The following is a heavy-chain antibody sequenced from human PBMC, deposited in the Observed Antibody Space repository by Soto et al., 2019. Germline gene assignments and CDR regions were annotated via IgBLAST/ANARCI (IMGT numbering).Heavy chain of an antibody. CDR3: ARPQGSGWRFNALDF. J-gene: IGHJ3*01. CDR1: GGTFSTSG. V-gene: IGHV1-69*01. Sequence: QVHLVQSGAEMKKPGSSVRVSCEASGGTFSTSGFGWVRQAPGQGLEWMGGIIPMFDTANHAQKFRDRIMITADESTNTAYLELKDLRSEDTAIYYCARPQGSGWRFNALDFWGQGTMVTVSS. CDR2: IIPMFDTA. D-gene: IGHD6-19*01.